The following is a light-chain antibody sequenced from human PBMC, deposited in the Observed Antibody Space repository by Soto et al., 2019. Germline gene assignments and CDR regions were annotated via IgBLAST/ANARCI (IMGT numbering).Light chain of an antibody. CDR1: QSISSW. CDR2: DAS. J-gene: IGKJ1*01. Sequence: DIQLTQSPSTLSASVGDRVTLTCRASQSISSWLAWYQQKPGKAPKLLIYDASSLESGVPSRFSGGGSGTEFTLTISSLQPDDFATYYCQQYKGTFGQGTKVDI. V-gene: IGKV1-5*01. CDR3: QQYKGT.